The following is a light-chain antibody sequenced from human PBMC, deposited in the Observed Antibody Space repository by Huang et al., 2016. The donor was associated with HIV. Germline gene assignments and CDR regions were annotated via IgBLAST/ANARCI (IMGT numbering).Light chain of an antibody. CDR1: QSVLDSSNKKMY. Sequence: DIVMTQSPDSLPVFLGERATINCKSSQSVLDSSNKKMYLAWYQQKPGQPPKLLLYWASGRDSGVPDRFRGSGSGTEFTLTINNLQAEDVAVYYCQQYYSTPAFGQGTNVDI. CDR3: QQYYSTPA. V-gene: IGKV4-1*01. CDR2: WAS. J-gene: IGKJ1*01.